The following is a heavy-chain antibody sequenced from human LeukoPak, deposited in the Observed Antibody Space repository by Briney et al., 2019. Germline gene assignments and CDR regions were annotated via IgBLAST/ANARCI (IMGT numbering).Heavy chain of an antibody. CDR1: GYTFTSYG. CDR2: MSAYNGKT. CDR3: ARGMGYSYGHPQGAFDI. V-gene: IGHV1-18*01. Sequence: ASVKVSCKASGYTFTSYGISWVRQAPGQGLEWMGWMSAYNGKTNHAHSLQGRVTVTADTSTSTAYMELRSLRSEDTAVYYCARGMGYSYGHPQGAFDIWGQGTMVTVSS. D-gene: IGHD5-18*01. J-gene: IGHJ3*02.